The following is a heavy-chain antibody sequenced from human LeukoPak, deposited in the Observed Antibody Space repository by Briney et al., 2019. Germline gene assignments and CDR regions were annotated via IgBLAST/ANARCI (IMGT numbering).Heavy chain of an antibody. CDR2: INHSGST. CDR3: ARGPHSNLRLGELSLGNYYYGMDV. D-gene: IGHD3-16*02. Sequence: NPSETLSLTCAVYGGSFSGYYWSWIRQPPGKGLEWIGEINHSGSTNYNPSLKSRVTISVDTSKNQFSLKLSSVTAADTAVYYCARGPHSNLRLGELSLGNYYYGMDVWGQGTTVTVSS. J-gene: IGHJ6*02. CDR1: GGSFSGYY. V-gene: IGHV4-34*01.